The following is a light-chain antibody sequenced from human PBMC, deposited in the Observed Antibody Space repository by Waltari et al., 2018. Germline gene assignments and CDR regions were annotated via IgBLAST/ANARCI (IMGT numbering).Light chain of an antibody. J-gene: IGLJ1*01. Sequence: QSALTQPASVSGSPGQPITISCTGTSRDVGGYNSVSWYQQHPGKAPQLMIYEVSNRPSGVSNRFSGSKSGNTASLTISGLQAEDEADYYCSSYTSSSTLLYVFGTGTKVTVL. CDR2: EVS. V-gene: IGLV2-14*01. CDR1: SRDVGGYNS. CDR3: SSYTSSSTLLYV.